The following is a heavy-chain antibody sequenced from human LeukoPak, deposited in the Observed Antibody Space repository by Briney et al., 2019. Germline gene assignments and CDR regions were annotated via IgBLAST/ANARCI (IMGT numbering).Heavy chain of an antibody. CDR2: ISTSGST. J-gene: IGHJ4*02. Sequence: SETLSLTCSVSGGSISSYYWSWIRQPAGKGFELIGRISTSGSTYYNPSLKSRVTMSENTSKNQFSLKLSSVTAADTALSYCARDEGDSLFDYWGQGTLVTVSS. V-gene: IGHV4-4*07. CDR1: GGSISSYY. D-gene: IGHD3-16*01. CDR3: ARDEGDSLFDY.